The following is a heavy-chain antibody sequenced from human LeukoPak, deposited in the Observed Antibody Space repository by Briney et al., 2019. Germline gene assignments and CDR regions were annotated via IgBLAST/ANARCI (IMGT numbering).Heavy chain of an antibody. CDR3: AKFEGATIPGWFNDY. V-gene: IGHV3-23*05. CDR2: IDKTTYPT. Sequence: GGSLRLSCAASEFIFSDYAMGWVRQAPGKGLEWVSTIDKTTYPTFYADSVKGRFTISRDNSKDTLYLQMNSLRTEDTAVYFCAKFEGATIPGWFNDYWGQGILVTVSS. D-gene: IGHD6-19*01. CDR1: EFIFSDYA. J-gene: IGHJ4*02.